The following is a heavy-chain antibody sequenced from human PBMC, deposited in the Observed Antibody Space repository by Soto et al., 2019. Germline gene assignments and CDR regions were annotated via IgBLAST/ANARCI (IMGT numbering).Heavy chain of an antibody. CDR1: GYRFINYW. J-gene: IGHJ4*02. V-gene: IGHV5-10-1*03. CDR2: IDPSDSYT. CDR3: VRHCNVTPFYFNF. Sequence: EVQLVQSGAEVKKPGESLRLSCQGSGYRFINYWISWVRQMPGKGLEWVGRIDPSDSYTVYSPSFQGHVTISIDTAINTAFLEWRRLQASDTAMYYCVRHCNVTPFYFNFWGRGTLVPVSS. D-gene: IGHD2-21*01.